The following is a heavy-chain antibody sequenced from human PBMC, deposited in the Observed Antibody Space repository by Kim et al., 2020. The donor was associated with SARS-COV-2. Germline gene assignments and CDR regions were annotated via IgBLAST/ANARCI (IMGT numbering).Heavy chain of an antibody. CDR1: GFTFSSYG. V-gene: IGHV3-33*06. D-gene: IGHD6-13*01. CDR2: IWYDGSNK. Sequence: GGSLRLSCAASGFTFSSYGMHWVRQAPGKGLEWVAVIWYDGSNKYYADSVKGRFTISRDNSKNTLYLQMNSLRAEDTAVYYCAKVSGSSSPPSPILDYWGQGTLVTVSS. J-gene: IGHJ4*02. CDR3: AKVSGSSSPPSPILDY.